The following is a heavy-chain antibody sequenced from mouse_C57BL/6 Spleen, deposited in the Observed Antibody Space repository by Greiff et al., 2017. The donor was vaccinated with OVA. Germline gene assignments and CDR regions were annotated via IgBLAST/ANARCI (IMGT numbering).Heavy chain of an antibody. V-gene: IGHV1-26*01. D-gene: IGHD1-1*01. Sequence: VQLQQSGPELVKPGASVKISCKASGYTFTDYYMHWVQQSHGKSLEWIGDINPNNGGTRYNQKFKGKATLTVDKSSSTAYMELRSLTSEDSAVYYCARSLYYYGSSYFDYWGQGTTLTVSS. CDR3: ARSLYYYGSSYFDY. CDR2: INPNNGGT. J-gene: IGHJ2*01. CDR1: GYTFTDYY.